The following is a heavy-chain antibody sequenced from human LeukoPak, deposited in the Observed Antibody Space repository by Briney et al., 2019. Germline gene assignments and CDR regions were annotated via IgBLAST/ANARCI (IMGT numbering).Heavy chain of an antibody. V-gene: IGHV4-39*01. CDR1: GGSISSSSYY. J-gene: IGHJ4*02. Sequence: SETVSLTCTVSGGSISSSSYYWGWIRQPPGKGLEWIGTIYYSGSTYYNPSLKSRVTISVDTSKNQFSLKLSSVTAADTAVYYCARRLALGTYDYWGQGTLATVSS. D-gene: IGHD1-26*01. CDR3: ARRLALGTYDY. CDR2: IYYSGST.